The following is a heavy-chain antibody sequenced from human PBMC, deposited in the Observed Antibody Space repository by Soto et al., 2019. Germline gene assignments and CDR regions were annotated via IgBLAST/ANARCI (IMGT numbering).Heavy chain of an antibody. D-gene: IGHD6-6*01. J-gene: IGHJ5*02. V-gene: IGHV3-48*01. CDR3: ARNTYSSSSYDP. CDR1: GFTFNNYD. Sequence: GGSLRLSCASSGFTFNNYDMNWLRQAPGKGLEWVSYISFRSSTIYYADSVKGRFTISRDDAKNSLYLQMNSLRAEDTAVYYCARNTYSSSSYDPWGQGTLVTVSS. CDR2: ISFRSSTI.